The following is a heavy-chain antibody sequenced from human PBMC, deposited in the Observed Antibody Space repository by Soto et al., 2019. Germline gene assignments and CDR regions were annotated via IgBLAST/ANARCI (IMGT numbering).Heavy chain of an antibody. V-gene: IGHV1-18*04. CDR1: GYTFTSYG. CDR3: ARDNPPGITIFGVVIIGMDV. J-gene: IGHJ6*02. D-gene: IGHD3-3*01. CDR2: ISAYNGNT. Sequence: ASVKVSCKASGYTFTSYGISWVRQAPGQGLEWMGWISAYNGNTNYAQKPQGRVTMTTDTSTSTAYMELRSLRSDDTAVYYCARDNPPGITIFGVVIIGMDVWGQGTTVTVSS.